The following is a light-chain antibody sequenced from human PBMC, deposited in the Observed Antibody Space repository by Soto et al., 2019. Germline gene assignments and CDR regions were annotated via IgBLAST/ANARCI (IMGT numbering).Light chain of an antibody. CDR3: TSYAGNNNLV. V-gene: IGLV2-8*01. CDR2: EVT. J-gene: IGLJ3*02. Sequence: QSALTQPPSASGSPGQSVTISCTGSSSDVGGYNYVSWYQQHPDKAPKLMIYEVTKRPSGVPDRFSGSKSGDTASLTVSGLQAEDEADYYCTSYAGNNNLVFGGGTKVTVL. CDR1: SSDVGGYNY.